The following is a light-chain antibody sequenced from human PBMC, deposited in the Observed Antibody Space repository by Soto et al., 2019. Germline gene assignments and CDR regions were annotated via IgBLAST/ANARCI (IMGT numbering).Light chain of an antibody. J-gene: IGKJ4*01. CDR3: QQRAQWPIT. CDR2: DTF. CDR1: QSVSNY. Sequence: EIVLTQSPDTLSLSPGERATLSCRASQSVSNYLIWYQQKPGQAPRLLIYDTFNRSTGIPARFSGSGSGTDFTLTISSLDPEDFAVYYCQQRAQWPITFGGGTKVEIK. V-gene: IGKV3-11*01.